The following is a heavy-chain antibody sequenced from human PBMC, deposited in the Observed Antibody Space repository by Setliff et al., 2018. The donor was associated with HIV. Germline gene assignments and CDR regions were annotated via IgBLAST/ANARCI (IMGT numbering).Heavy chain of an antibody. Sequence: SETLSLTCAVSGYSISSNYWSWIRQSAGKGLEWVGRIYTGGRTNYNPSLKGRVTMSVDTSKNQFSLNLSSVTAADTAVYYCARDRMPMASWVPDKWGQGTLVTVSS. CDR2: IYTGGRT. J-gene: IGHJ4*02. CDR3: ARDRMPMASWVPDK. D-gene: IGHD2-2*01. CDR1: GYSISSNY. V-gene: IGHV4-4*07.